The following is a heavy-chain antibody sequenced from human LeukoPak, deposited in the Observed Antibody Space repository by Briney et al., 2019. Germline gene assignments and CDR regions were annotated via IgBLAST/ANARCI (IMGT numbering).Heavy chain of an antibody. CDR3: AREVTGTSGSFDY. CDR1: GGSVRSYY. CDR2: IYYTGTT. D-gene: IGHD6-19*01. Sequence: PSETLSLTCTVSGGSVRSYYWTWMRQPPGKELEWFGYIYYTGTTNYNPSLKSRLTISVDTSKDHFSLKLSSVTAADTAVYYCAREVTGTSGSFDYWGQGALVTVSS. J-gene: IGHJ4*02. V-gene: IGHV4-59*02.